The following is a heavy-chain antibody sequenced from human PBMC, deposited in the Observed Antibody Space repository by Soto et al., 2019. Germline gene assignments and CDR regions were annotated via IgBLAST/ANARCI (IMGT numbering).Heavy chain of an antibody. CDR1: GFTFDDYA. Sequence: EVQLVESGGGLVQPGRSLRLSCAASGFTFDDYAMHWVRQAPGKGLEWVSGISWNSGSIGYADSVKGRFTISRDNAKNYLYLQMNSLRAEDTALYYCAHVSYGSGTFDYWGQGTLVTFSS. J-gene: IGHJ4*02. V-gene: IGHV3-9*01. CDR3: AHVSYGSGTFDY. D-gene: IGHD3-10*01. CDR2: ISWNSGSI.